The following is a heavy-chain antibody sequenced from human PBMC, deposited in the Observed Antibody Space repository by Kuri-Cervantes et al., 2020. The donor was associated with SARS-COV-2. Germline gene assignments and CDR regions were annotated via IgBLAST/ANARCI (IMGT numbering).Heavy chain of an antibody. Sequence: SVKVSCKASGGTFSSYAISWVRQAPGQGLEWMGRVIPIFGTANYAQKFQGRVTITADESTSTAYMELSSLRSEDTAVYYCAGRLRFSHSDAFDIWGQGTMVTVSS. V-gene: IGHV1-69*13. D-gene: IGHD3-3*01. CDR3: AGRLRFSHSDAFDI. CDR2: VIPIFGTA. CDR1: GGTFSSYA. J-gene: IGHJ3*02.